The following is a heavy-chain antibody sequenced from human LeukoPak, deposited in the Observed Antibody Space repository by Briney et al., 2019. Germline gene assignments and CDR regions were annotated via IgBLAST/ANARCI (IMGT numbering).Heavy chain of an antibody. Sequence: SETLSLTCAVYGGSFSGYYWSWLRQPPGKGLEWIGEINHSGSTNYNPSLKSRVTISVDTSKNQFSLKLSSVTAADTAVYYCARQYIAAAGVWNYYYYYMDVWGKGTTVTISS. V-gene: IGHV4-34*01. D-gene: IGHD6-13*01. CDR3: ARQYIAAAGVWNYYYYYMDV. CDR2: INHSGST. J-gene: IGHJ6*03. CDR1: GGSFSGYY.